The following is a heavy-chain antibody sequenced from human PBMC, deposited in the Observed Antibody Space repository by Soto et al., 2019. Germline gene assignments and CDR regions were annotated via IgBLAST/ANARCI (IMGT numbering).Heavy chain of an antibody. CDR2: INGGNGNT. Sequence: ASVKVSCKASGYTFTCYDMHWVRQAPGQRLEWMGWINGGNGNTYYSEHFQGRVTFTRDTSAGTVYMQLSSLTSEDTAVYYCARDFETASYCSSTSCYDPFFDYWGQGTLVTVSS. D-gene: IGHD2-2*01. CDR3: ARDFETASYCSSTSCYDPFFDY. CDR1: GYTFTCYD. J-gene: IGHJ4*02. V-gene: IGHV1-3*01.